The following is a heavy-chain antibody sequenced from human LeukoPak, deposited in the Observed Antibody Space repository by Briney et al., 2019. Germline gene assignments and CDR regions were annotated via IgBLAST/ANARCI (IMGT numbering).Heavy chain of an antibody. CDR3: VKAAVPGVKYYFDH. Sequence: GGSLRLSCAASGFTFSSYDMSWVRQVPGKGLEWVSGISASGSNTYYSDSVKGRATISRDHSQNTLSLQMNTLRAEDTAVYYCVKAAVPGVKYYFDHWGQGTLVTVFS. J-gene: IGHJ4*02. CDR2: ISASGSNT. D-gene: IGHD2-8*01. CDR1: GFTFSSYD. V-gene: IGHV3-23*01.